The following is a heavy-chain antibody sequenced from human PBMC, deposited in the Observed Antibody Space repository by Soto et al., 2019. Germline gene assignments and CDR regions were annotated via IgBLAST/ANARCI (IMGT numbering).Heavy chain of an antibody. Sequence: PWLSLRLSWSASGFSFSLYGMQWVRQAPGKGLECLAVIWYDGSNKYYAASGKGRFTISRDNSKNRLYLQMNSLRAEDTAVYPCARRPYTTGYHYGMDVWGQRTTVIVCS. D-gene: IGHD3-9*01. CDR3: ARRPYTTGYHYGMDV. CDR1: GFSFSLYG. V-gene: IGHV3-33*01. J-gene: IGHJ6*02. CDR2: IWYDGSNK.